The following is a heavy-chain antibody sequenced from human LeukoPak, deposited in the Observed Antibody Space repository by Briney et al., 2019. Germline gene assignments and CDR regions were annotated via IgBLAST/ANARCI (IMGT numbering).Heavy chain of an antibody. V-gene: IGHV3-21*01. CDR1: GFTFSSYS. Sequence: PGGSLSLSCAASGFTFSSYSMNWVRQAPGKGLEWVSSISSSSSYIYYADSVKGRFTISRDNAKNSLYLQMNSLRAEDTAVYYCARDSIAVAGTSSADMDVWGKGRPVTVSS. CDR2: ISSSSSYI. J-gene: IGHJ6*03. D-gene: IGHD6-19*01. CDR3: ARDSIAVAGTSSADMDV.